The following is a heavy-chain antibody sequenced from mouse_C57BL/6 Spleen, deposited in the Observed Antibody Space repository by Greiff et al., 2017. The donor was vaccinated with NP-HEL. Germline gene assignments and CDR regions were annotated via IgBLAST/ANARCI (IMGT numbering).Heavy chain of an antibody. CDR1: GFTFSDYY. CDR3: ARGGLRLGFAY. CDR2: INYDGSST. V-gene: IGHV5-16*01. D-gene: IGHD2-4*01. Sequence: EVHLVESEGGLVQPGSSMKLSCTASGFTFSDYYMAWVRQVPEKGLEWVANINYDGSSTYYLDSLKSRFIISRDNAKNILYLQMSSLKSEDTATYYCARGGLRLGFAYWGQGTLVTVSA. J-gene: IGHJ3*01.